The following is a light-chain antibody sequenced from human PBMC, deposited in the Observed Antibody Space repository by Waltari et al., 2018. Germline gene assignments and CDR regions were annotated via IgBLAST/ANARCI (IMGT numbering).Light chain of an antibody. V-gene: IGKV4-1*01. J-gene: IGKJ1*01. Sequence: DIVMTQSPDSLAVSLGERATINCKSSQSVLYSSNNKNYLVWYQQKPGQPPKLLIYCASTRKTGVPDRFSGSGSGTDFTLTISSLQAEDVAVYYCQQYYSTPLTFGQGTKVEIK. CDR2: CAS. CDR1: QSVLYSSNNKNY. CDR3: QQYYSTPLT.